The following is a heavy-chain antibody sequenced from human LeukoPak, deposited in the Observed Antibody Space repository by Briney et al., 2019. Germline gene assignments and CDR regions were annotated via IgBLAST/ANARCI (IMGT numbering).Heavy chain of an antibody. V-gene: IGHV3-23*01. Sequence: GGSLRLSCAASGSTFSSYAMSWVRQAPGKGLEWVSAISGSGGSTYYADSVKGRFTISRDNSKNTLYLQMNSLRAEDTAVYYCAKGPVTIFGVVIRLDWYFDLWGRGTLVTVSS. CDR2: ISGSGGST. CDR1: GSTFSSYA. J-gene: IGHJ2*01. CDR3: AKGPVTIFGVVIRLDWYFDL. D-gene: IGHD3-3*01.